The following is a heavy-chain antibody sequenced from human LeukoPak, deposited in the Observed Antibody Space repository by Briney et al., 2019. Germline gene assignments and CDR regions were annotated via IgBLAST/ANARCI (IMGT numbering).Heavy chain of an antibody. CDR1: GFTFSNYW. CDR3: ARAAIFGWFDP. Sequence: GGSLRLSCAASGFTFSNYWMHWVRQVPGKGLVWVSRTNPGGSNTAYADSVQGRFTISRDNAKNSLYLQMNSLRAEDTAVYYCARAAIFGWFDPWGQGTLVTVSS. CDR2: TNPGGSNT. V-gene: IGHV3-74*01. D-gene: IGHD3-9*01. J-gene: IGHJ5*02.